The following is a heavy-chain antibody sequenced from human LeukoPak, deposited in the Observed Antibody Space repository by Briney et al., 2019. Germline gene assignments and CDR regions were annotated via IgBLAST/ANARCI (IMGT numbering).Heavy chain of an antibody. CDR3: ARGGYGSGNYPPAY. CDR2: ISSSGNTI. Sequence: GGSLRPSCAASGFTFNTYSMNWVRQAPGKGLQCISYISSSGNTIYYTDSVQGRFIISRDNAKNSLYLQMNNLRAEDTAVYYCARGGYGSGNYPPAYWGQGTLVTVSS. J-gene: IGHJ4*02. V-gene: IGHV3-48*01. CDR1: GFTFNTYS. D-gene: IGHD3-10*01.